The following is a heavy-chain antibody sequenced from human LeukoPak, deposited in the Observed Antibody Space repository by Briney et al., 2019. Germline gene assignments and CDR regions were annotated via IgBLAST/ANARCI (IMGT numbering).Heavy chain of an antibody. CDR3: ARVVDSSGYYDY. V-gene: IGHV3-53*04. D-gene: IGHD3-22*01. CDR2: IYSGGST. J-gene: IGHJ4*02. CDR1: GFTVSSNY. Sequence: PGGSLRLSCAASGFTVSSNYMSWVRQAPGKGLEWVSVIYSGGSTYYADSVKGRFTIYRQNSKNTLYLQINSLRAEDTAVYYCARVVDSSGYYDYWGQGTLVTVSS.